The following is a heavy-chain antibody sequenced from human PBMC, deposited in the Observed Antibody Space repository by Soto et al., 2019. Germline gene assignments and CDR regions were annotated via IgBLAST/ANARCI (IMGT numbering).Heavy chain of an antibody. CDR1: GGSISSGGYS. CDR2: IYHSGST. J-gene: IGHJ4*02. D-gene: IGHD3-22*01. CDR3: ARVGYYYDSSGYSTHPYFDY. V-gene: IGHV4-30-2*01. Sequence: SETLSLTCAGSGGSISSGGYSWSWIRQPPGKGLEWIGYIYHSGSTYYNPSLKSRVTISVDRSKNQFSLKLSSVTAADTAVYYCARVGYYYDSSGYSTHPYFDYWGQGTLVTVSS.